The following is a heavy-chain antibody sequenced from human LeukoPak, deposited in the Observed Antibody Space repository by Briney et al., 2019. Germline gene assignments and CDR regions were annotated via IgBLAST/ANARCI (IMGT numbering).Heavy chain of an antibody. V-gene: IGHV1-69*13. CDR1: GGTFSSYA. J-gene: IGHJ3*02. D-gene: IGHD3-22*01. Sequence: SVEVSCKASGGTFSSYAISWVRQAPGQGLEWMGGIIPIFGTANYAQKFQGRVTITADESTSTAYMELSSLRSEDTAVYYCARQYYYDSSGYYVGGAYDIWGQGTMVTVSS. CDR2: IIPIFGTA. CDR3: ARQYYYDSSGYYVGGAYDI.